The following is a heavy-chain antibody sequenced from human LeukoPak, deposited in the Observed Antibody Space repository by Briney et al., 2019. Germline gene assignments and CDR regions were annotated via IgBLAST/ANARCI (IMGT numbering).Heavy chain of an antibody. Sequence: PGGSLRLSCAASGFTFNTQSMNWVRRAPGKGLEWLSAISSSGGHIYYAGSVQGRFTISRDDAKESVYLQLNSLRAEDTAVYYCARGLGWITPGAPYFDLWGHGTLVTVSS. CDR1: GFTFNTQS. D-gene: IGHD5-12*01. CDR3: ARGLGWITPGAPYFDL. V-gene: IGHV3-21*01. J-gene: IGHJ4*01. CDR2: ISSSGGHI.